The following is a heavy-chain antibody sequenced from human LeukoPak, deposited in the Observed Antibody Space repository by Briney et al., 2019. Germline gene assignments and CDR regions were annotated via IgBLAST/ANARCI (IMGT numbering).Heavy chain of an antibody. Sequence: GGSLRLSCAASGFTFSSYGMSWVRQAPGKGLEWVSAISGSGGSTYYADSVKGRFTISRDNSKNTLYLQMNSLRAEDTAVYYCAKDLSRTGYSSSWYYYYYMDVWGKGTTLTISS. CDR1: GFTFSSYG. CDR3: AKDLSRTGYSSSWYYYYYMDV. J-gene: IGHJ6*03. D-gene: IGHD6-13*01. V-gene: IGHV3-23*01. CDR2: ISGSGGST.